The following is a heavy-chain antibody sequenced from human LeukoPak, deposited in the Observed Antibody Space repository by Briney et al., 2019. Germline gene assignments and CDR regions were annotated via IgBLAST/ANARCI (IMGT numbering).Heavy chain of an antibody. Sequence: GESLKISCKGSGYSFTSYWIGWVRQMPGKGLEWMGIIYPGDSDTRYSPSFQGQVTISADKSISTAYLQWSSLKASDTAMYYCASGYGGWELLEDFDYWGQGTLVTVSS. D-gene: IGHD1-26*01. CDR2: IYPGDSDT. CDR1: GYSFTSYW. CDR3: ASGYGGWELLEDFDY. V-gene: IGHV5-51*01. J-gene: IGHJ4*02.